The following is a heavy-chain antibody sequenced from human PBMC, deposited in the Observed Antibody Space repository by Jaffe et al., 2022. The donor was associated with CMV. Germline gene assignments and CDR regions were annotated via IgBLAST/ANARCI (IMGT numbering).Heavy chain of an antibody. J-gene: IGHJ2*01. V-gene: IGHV4-59*01. CDR1: GGSISSYY. Sequence: QVQLQESGPGLVKPSETLSLTCTVSGGSISSYYWSWIRQPPGKGLEWIGYIYYSGSTNYNPSLKSRVTISVDTSKNQFSLKLSSVTAADTAVYYCARDSDSSGPHWYFDLWGRGTLVTVSS. CDR2: IYYSGST. D-gene: IGHD3-22*01. CDR3: ARDSDSSGPHWYFDL.